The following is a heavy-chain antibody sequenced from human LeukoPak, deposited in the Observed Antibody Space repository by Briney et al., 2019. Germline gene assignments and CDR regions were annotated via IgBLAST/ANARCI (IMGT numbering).Heavy chain of an antibody. D-gene: IGHD3-22*01. CDR3: ARRKGYSDSSGYFEGSAFDI. J-gene: IGHJ3*02. CDR1: GFIFSGYG. CDR2: ISHDESTK. Sequence: GGSLRLSCAASGFIFSGYGMHWVRQAPGKGLEWVALISHDESTKHYADSVRGRFTISRDNSKNTLYLQMNNLRVEDTAVYYCARRKGYSDSSGYFEGSAFDIWGQGTMVTVSS. V-gene: IGHV3-30*03.